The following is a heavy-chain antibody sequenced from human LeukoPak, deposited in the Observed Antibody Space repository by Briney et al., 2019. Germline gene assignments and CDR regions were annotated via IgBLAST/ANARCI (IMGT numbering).Heavy chain of an antibody. D-gene: IGHD2-21*02. V-gene: IGHV3-11*05. J-gene: IGHJ4*02. CDR2: IIHDSSNK. CDR1: GFTFSDYY. CDR3: AREKGPYCGTDCYRFYFDY. Sequence: PGRSLRLSCAASGFTFSDYYMSWIRQAPGKGLEWVSDIIHDSSNKNYTESVTGRFTVSRDNAKNSLYQQINNLRLEDTAVYYCAREKGPYCGTDCYRFYFDYWGQGTLVTVSS.